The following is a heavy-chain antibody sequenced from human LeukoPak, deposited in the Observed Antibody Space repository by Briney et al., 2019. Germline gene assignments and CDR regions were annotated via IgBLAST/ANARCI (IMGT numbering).Heavy chain of an antibody. Sequence: SVKGRFTISRDNAENSLYLQMNSLRAEDTAVYYCARDPDSGSYGDYYYYYMDVWGKGNTVTISS. CDR3: ARDPDSGSYGDYYYYYMDV. D-gene: IGHD1-26*01. J-gene: IGHJ6*03. V-gene: IGHV3-21*01.